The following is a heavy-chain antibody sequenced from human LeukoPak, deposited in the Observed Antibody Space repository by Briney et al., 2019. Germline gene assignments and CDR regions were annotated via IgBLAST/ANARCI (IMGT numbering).Heavy chain of an antibody. J-gene: IGHJ6*03. CDR3: ARDPTYYYYMDV. V-gene: IGHV4-4*07. Sequence: PSETLSLTCTVSGGSISSYYWSWIRQPAGKGLEWIGRISTSGSTNYNPSLKSRVTMSVDTSKSQFSLKLISVTAADTAVYYCARDPTYYYYMDVWGKGTTVTVSS. CDR2: ISTSGST. CDR1: GGSISSYY.